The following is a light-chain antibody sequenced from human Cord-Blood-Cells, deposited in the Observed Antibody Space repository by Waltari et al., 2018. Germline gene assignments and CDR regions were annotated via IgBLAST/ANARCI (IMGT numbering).Light chain of an antibody. CDR2: GAS. CDR3: QQYNNWPPWT. CDR1: QSVSSN. V-gene: IGKV3-15*01. Sequence: VMPQSPATLSVSPGDRVTLSCRASQSVSSNFAWYQQKPGQAPGVLIYGASSRATGVPARFSGSGSGSEVTLTIMSLPSEDCGLYYCQQYNNWPPWTFGQGTKVEIK. J-gene: IGKJ1*01.